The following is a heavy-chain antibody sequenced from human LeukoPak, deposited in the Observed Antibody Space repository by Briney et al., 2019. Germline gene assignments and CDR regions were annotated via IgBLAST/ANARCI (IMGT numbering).Heavy chain of an antibody. V-gene: IGHV1-2*06. J-gene: IGHJ3*02. CDR3: ARGISGGFDI. D-gene: IGHD2-15*01. CDR2: IIPNSGAT. Sequence: ASVKVSCKASGGTFSSYAISWVRQAPGQGLEWMGRIIPNSGATNYAQNFQGRVTMTRDTSISTAYMQLSRLRSDDTAFYYCARGISGGFDIWGQGTMVTVSS. CDR1: GGTFSSYA.